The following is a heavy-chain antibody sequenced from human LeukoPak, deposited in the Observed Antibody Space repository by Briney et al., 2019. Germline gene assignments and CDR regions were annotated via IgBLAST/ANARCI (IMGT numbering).Heavy chain of an antibody. Sequence: GESLKISCKGSGYSFTSYWIGWVRQMPGKGLEWMGIIYPGDSDTRYSPSFQGQVTISADKSISTAYLQWSSLKASDTAMYYCARQAIFPSDRGYFGYWGQGTLVTVSS. CDR2: IYPGDSDT. J-gene: IGHJ4*02. CDR3: ARQAIFPSDRGYFGY. D-gene: IGHD3-22*01. V-gene: IGHV5-51*01. CDR1: GYSFTSYW.